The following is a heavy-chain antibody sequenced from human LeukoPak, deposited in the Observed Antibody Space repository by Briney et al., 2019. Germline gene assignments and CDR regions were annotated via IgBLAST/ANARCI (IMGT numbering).Heavy chain of an antibody. D-gene: IGHD6-19*01. CDR1: GFSFDDYD. CDR3: ARELYRIGVGGFDP. CDR2: IDWKGRPT. Sequence: GGSLRLSCAASGFSFDDYDMAWLRQAPGKGLEWVSDIDWKGRPTSYADSVKGRFTISRDNAQKSLYLQMDSLRAEDTALYYCARELYRIGVGGFDPWGQGTLVIVSS. V-gene: IGHV3-20*04. J-gene: IGHJ5*02.